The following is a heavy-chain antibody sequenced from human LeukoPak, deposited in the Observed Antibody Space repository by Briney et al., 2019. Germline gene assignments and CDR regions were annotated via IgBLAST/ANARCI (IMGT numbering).Heavy chain of an antibody. CDR3: ARNVLMVYATHWYFDL. CDR2: IIPIFGTA. J-gene: IGHJ2*01. D-gene: IGHD2-8*01. CDR1: GGTFSSYA. Sequence: SVKVSCKASGGTFSSYAISWVRQAPGQGLEWMGGIIPIFGTANYAQKFQGRVTITADESTSTAYMELSRLRSEDTAVYYCARNVLMVYATHWYFDLWGRGTLVTVSS. V-gene: IGHV1-69*13.